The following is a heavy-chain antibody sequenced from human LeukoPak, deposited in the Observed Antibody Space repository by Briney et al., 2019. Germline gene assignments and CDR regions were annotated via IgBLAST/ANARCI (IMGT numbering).Heavy chain of an antibody. J-gene: IGHJ4*02. V-gene: IGHV3-21*01. CDR1: GFTFSSYS. Sequence: GGSLRLTCAASGFTFSSYSMNWIRQAPGKGLEWVSSISSSSSYIYYADSVKGRFTITRDNAKNSLYLQMNSLRADDTAVYYCARSEDYDILTGYAADFDYWGQGTLVTVSS. CDR2: ISSSSSYI. CDR3: ARSEDYDILTGYAADFDY. D-gene: IGHD3-9*01.